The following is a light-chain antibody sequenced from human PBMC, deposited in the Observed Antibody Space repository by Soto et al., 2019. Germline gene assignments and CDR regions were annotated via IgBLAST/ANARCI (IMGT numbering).Light chain of an antibody. V-gene: IGLV2-14*01. J-gene: IGLJ2*01. CDR3: SSYTSSDTVI. CDR1: SGDVGGYNY. Sequence: QSALTQPASVSGSPGQSITISCSGTSGDVGGYNYVSWYQQHPGKAPKLMIYDVSNRPSGVSNRFSGSKSGSAASLTISGLQAEYEADYYCSSYTSSDTVIFGGGTKLTVL. CDR2: DVS.